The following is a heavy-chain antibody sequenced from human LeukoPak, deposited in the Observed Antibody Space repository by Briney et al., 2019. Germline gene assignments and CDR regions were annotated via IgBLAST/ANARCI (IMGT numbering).Heavy chain of an antibody. V-gene: IGHV1-69*01. CDR2: IIPIFGTA. Sequence: ASVKVSCKASGGTFSSYAISWVRQAPGQGLEWMGGIIPIFGTANYAQKLQGRVTITADESTSTAYMELSSLRSEDTAVYYCARYNSGYEAFDYWGQGTLVTVSS. CDR1: GGTFSSYA. CDR3: ARYNSGYEAFDY. J-gene: IGHJ4*02. D-gene: IGHD5-12*01.